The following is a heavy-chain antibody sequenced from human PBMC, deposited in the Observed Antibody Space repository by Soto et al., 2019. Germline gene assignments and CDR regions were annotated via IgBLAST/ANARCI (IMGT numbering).Heavy chain of an antibody. CDR2: IYYSGST. V-gene: IGHV4-59*01. D-gene: IGHD3-3*01. J-gene: IGHJ4*02. Sequence: SETLSLTCTVSGGSISSYYWSWIRQPPGKGLEWIGYIYYSGSTNYNPSLKSRVTISVDTSKNQFSLKLSSVTAADTAVYYCAIENHRQITIFGVVEKYFDYWGQGTLVTVSS. CDR3: AIENHRQITIFGVVEKYFDY. CDR1: GGSISSYY.